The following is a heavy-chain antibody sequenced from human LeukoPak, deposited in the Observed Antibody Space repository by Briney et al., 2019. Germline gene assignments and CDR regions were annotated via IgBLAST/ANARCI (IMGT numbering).Heavy chain of an antibody. J-gene: IGHJ4*02. CDR2: ISGSGGST. CDR1: GFTFSSYA. D-gene: IGHD6-19*01. V-gene: IGHV3-23*01. CDR3: AKDLGPWYSSGWYYFDY. Sequence: GGSLRLSCAASGFTFSSYAMSLVRQAPGKGLEWVSAISGSGGSTYYADSVKGRFTISRDNSKNTLYLQMNSLRAEDTAVYYCAKDLGPWYSSGWYYFDYWGQGTLVTVSS.